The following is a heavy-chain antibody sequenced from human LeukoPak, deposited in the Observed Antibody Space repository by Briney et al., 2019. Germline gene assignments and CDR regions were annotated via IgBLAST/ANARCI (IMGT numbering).Heavy chain of an antibody. CDR1: GGSFTAYY. V-gene: IGHV4-34*01. D-gene: IGHD5-12*01. Sequence: PSETLSLTCAVSGGSFTAYYWSWIRQPPGHGLECIGEINHSGSTNHTPAFMSLVTISVDTFKKQCSLWLISVTAADTAVYCCARRHADGRGYSGYGVRNWVSGYNWFDPWGQGTLVTVSS. CDR3: ARRHADGRGYSGYGVRNWVSGYNWFDP. CDR2: INHSGST. J-gene: IGHJ5*02.